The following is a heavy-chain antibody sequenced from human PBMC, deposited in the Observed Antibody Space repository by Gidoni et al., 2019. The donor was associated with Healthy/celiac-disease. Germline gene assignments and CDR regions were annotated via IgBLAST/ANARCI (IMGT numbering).Heavy chain of an antibody. J-gene: IGHJ6*02. CDR1: GFTFSNAW. D-gene: IGHD3-10*01. Sequence: EVQLVESGGGLVKPGGSLRLPCAASGFTFSNAWMNWVRQAPGKGLEWVGRIKSKTDGGTTDYAAPVKGRFTISRDDSKNTLYLQMNRLKTEDTAVYYCTTCAGSAPQYGMDVWGQGTTVTVSS. CDR3: TTCAGSAPQYGMDV. V-gene: IGHV3-15*07. CDR2: IKSKTDGGTT.